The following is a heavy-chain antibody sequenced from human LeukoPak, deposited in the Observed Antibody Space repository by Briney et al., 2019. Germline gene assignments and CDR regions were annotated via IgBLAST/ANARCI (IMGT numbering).Heavy chain of an antibody. CDR3: AKAHSSSWFYFGD. CDR2: ISGRGDRT. CDR1: GFTFRSYA. V-gene: IGHV3-23*01. J-gene: IGHJ4*02. D-gene: IGHD6-13*01. Sequence: GGSLRLSCAASGFTFRSYAMNWVRQAPGKGLEWVSFISGRGDRTNYADSVKGRFTLSRDNSKSTLYLQMNSLRAEDTAVYYCAKAHSSSWFYFGDWGQGALVTVSS.